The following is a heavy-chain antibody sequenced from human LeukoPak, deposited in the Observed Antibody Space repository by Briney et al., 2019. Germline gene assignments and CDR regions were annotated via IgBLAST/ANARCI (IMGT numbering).Heavy chain of an antibody. Sequence: SETLSLTCAVYGGSFSGYYWSWIRQPPGKGLEWIGEINHSGSTNYNPSLKSRVTISVDTSKNQFSLKLSSVTAADTAVYYCARGTSSRTHYYHYMDVWGKGTTVTVSS. V-gene: IGHV4-34*01. CDR1: GGSFSGYY. CDR3: ARGTSSRTHYYHYMDV. J-gene: IGHJ6*03. D-gene: IGHD2-2*01. CDR2: INHSGST.